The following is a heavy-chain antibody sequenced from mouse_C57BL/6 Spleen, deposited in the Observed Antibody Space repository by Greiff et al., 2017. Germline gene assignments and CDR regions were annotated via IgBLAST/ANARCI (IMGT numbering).Heavy chain of an antibody. CDR2: ISYDGSN. CDR3: AREVLYYYAMDY. D-gene: IGHD6-1*01. Sequence: EVKLMESGPGLVKPSQSLSLTCSVTGYSITSGYYWNWIRQFPGNKLEWMGYISYDGSNNYNPSLKNRISITRDTSKNQFFLKLNSVTTEDTATYYCAREVLYYYAMDYWGQGTSVTVSS. V-gene: IGHV3-6*01. J-gene: IGHJ4*01. CDR1: GYSITSGYY.